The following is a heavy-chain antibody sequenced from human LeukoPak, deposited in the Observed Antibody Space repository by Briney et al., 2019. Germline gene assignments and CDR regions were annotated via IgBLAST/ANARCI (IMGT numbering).Heavy chain of an antibody. CDR3: ARDSFDSSGYYDYYYCGMDV. V-gene: IGHV1-18*01. Sequence: ASVKVSCKASGYTFTSYGISWVRQAPGQGLEWMGWISAYNGNTNYAQKLQGRVTMTTDTSTSTAYMELRSLRSDDTAVYYCARDSFDSSGYYDYYYCGMDVWGQGTTVTVSS. CDR2: ISAYNGNT. J-gene: IGHJ6*02. CDR1: GYTFTSYG. D-gene: IGHD3-22*01.